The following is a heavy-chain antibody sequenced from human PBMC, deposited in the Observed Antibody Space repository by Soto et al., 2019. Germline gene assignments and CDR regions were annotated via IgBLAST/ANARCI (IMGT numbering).Heavy chain of an antibody. CDR3: AKYDEYSPLSY. Sequence: ETLSLTSTVSGGSVSTTTDFWGWIRQPPGKGLEWLGTLQYRGSTDYNPSVKSRVAMSLNTSKNQFSLRLTSVTAADTAVYFCAKYDEYSPLSYWGQGALVTVSS. J-gene: IGHJ4*02. CDR2: LQYRGST. D-gene: IGHD3-3*01. V-gene: IGHV4-39*01. CDR1: GGSVSTTTDF.